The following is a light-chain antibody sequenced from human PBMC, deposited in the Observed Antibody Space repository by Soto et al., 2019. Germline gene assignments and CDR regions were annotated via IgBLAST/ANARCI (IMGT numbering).Light chain of an antibody. J-gene: IGKJ5*01. Sequence: DIQRTQSPSSLSASVGDRVTITGQASQDISNYLNWYQQKPGKAPKLLIYDASNLETGVPSRFSGSGSGTDFTFTISSLQPEDIATYYCQQYDNLPITFGQGTRLEIK. V-gene: IGKV1-33*01. CDR1: QDISNY. CDR3: QQYDNLPIT. CDR2: DAS.